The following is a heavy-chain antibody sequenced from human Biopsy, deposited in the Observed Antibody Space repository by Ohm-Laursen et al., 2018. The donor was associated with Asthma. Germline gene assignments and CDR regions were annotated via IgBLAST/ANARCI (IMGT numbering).Heavy chain of an antibody. CDR1: GGSINNFY. Sequence: TLSLTWTVSGGSINNFYWSWIRQPPGKGLESIGHVYHSGPTNYNPSLKSRVTISVDKSMNQFSLKLTSVTAADTAVYYCAKIYDRLVLYGMDVWGQGTTVTVSS. D-gene: IGHD6-19*01. CDR3: AKIYDRLVLYGMDV. V-gene: IGHV4-59*12. CDR2: VYHSGPT. J-gene: IGHJ6*02.